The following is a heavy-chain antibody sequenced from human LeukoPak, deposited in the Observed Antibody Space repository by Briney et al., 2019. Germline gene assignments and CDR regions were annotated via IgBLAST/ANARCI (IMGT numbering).Heavy chain of an antibody. J-gene: IGHJ4*02. CDR3: AKDRPDYDIWSGYSPLFDY. V-gene: IGHV3-23*01. CDR1: GFTFSSYA. D-gene: IGHD3-3*01. Sequence: PGGSLRLSCAASGFTFSSYAMSWVRQAPGKGLEWVSAISGSGGSTYYADSVKGRFTISRDNSKNTLYLQMNSLRAEDTAVYYCAKDRPDYDIWSGYSPLFDYWGQGTLVTVSS. CDR2: ISGSGGST.